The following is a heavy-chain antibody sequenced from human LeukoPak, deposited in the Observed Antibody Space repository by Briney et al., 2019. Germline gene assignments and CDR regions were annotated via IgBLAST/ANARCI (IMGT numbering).Heavy chain of an antibody. CDR2: IWYDGSNK. CDR1: GFTFSSYG. J-gene: IGHJ4*02. Sequence: GGSLRLSCAASGFTFSSYGMHWVRQAPGKGLGWVAVIWYDGSNKYYADSVKGRFTISRDNSKNTLYLQMNSLRAGDTAVYYCARDQPGDGSYLFDYWGQGTLVTVSS. V-gene: IGHV3-33*01. CDR3: ARDQPGDGSYLFDY. D-gene: IGHD1-26*01.